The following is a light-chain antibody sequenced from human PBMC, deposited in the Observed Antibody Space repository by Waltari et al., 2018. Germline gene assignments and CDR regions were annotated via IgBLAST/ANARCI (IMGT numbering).Light chain of an antibody. CDR1: QSVSTIA. CDR2: STY. CDR3: QQYDGIVVT. J-gene: IGKJ4*01. Sequence: WRASQSVSTIALSWYQQKPGQAPRVLIYSTYNRATGIPDRFSGSGSGTDCTLTINRLAPEDFAMYYCQQYDGIVVTFGGGTKVEI. V-gene: IGKV3-20*01.